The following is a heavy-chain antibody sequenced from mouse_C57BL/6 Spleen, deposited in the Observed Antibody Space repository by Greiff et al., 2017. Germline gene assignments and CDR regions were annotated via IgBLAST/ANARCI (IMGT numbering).Heavy chain of an antibody. D-gene: IGHD1-1*01. CDR3: ARDGSSYWYFDV. V-gene: IGHV1-80*01. CDR1: GYAFSSYW. Sequence: QVHVKQSGAELVKPGASVKISCKASGYAFSSYWMNWVKQRPGKGLEWIGQIYPGDGDTNYNGKFKGKATLTADKSSSTAYMQLSSLTSEDSAVYFCARDGSSYWYFDVWGTGTTVTVSS. CDR2: IYPGDGDT. J-gene: IGHJ1*03.